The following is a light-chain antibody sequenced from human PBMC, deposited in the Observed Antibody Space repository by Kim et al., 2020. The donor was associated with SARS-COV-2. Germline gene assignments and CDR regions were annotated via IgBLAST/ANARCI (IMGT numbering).Light chain of an antibody. J-gene: IGLJ3*02. V-gene: IGLV2-8*01. CDR1: SSDVGGYNY. CDR3: SSYAGSKNLV. Sequence: QSALTQPPSASGSPGQSVTVSCTGTSSDVGGYNYVSWYQHHPGKAPKLMIYEVTKRPSGVPDRFSGSKSGSTASLTVSGLQAEDEADYYCSSYAGSKNLVFGGGTQLTVL. CDR2: EVT.